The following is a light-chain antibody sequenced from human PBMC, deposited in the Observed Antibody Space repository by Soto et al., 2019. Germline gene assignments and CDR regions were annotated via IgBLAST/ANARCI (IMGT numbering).Light chain of an antibody. Sequence: QSVLTQPPSASGTPGQRVTISCSGSSSNIGSNTINWYQQLPGTAPKLLIYSNNQRPSGVPVRFSGSKSGTSASLAISGPQSEDEADYYCAAWDDILNGYVFGTGTKLTVL. CDR1: SSNIGSNT. CDR3: AAWDDILNGYV. V-gene: IGLV1-44*01. CDR2: SNN. J-gene: IGLJ1*01.